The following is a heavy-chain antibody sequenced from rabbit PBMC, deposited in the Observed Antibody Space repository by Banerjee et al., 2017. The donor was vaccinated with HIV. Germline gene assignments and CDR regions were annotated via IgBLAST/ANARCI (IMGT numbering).Heavy chain of an antibody. J-gene: IGHJ6*01. Sequence: QEQLEESGGGLVKPEGSLKLSCTASGSTLSRYYICWVRQAPGKGLEWIACIGTGSGTTYYATWAKGRFTISKTSSTTVTLQMTSLTAADTATYFCARPLATMTMALYLWGPGTLVTVS. CDR3: ARPLATMTMALYL. D-gene: IGHD2-1*01. V-gene: IGHV1S45*01. CDR2: IGTGSGTT. CDR1: GSTLSRYY.